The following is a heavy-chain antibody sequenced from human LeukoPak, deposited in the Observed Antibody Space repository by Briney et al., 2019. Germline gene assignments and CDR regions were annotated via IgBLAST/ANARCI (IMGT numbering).Heavy chain of an antibody. J-gene: IGHJ4*02. D-gene: IGHD3-22*01. Sequence: SETLSLTCTVSGGSISSSSYYWGWIRQPPGKGLEWIGSIYYSGSTYYTPSLKSRVTISVDTSKNHFSLKLSSVTAADTAVYYCARPGYYYDSSGYYYRDYWGQGTLVTVSS. CDR3: ARPGYYYDSSGYYYRDY. V-gene: IGHV4-39*02. CDR2: IYYSGST. CDR1: GGSISSSSYY.